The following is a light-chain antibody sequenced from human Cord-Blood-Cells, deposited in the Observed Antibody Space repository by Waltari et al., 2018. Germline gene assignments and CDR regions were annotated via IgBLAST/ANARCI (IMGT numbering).Light chain of an antibody. Sequence: DIQMTQSPSTLSASVGDRVTSTCRASQGISSWLAWYQQEPGKAPKLLIYASGLESGVPSRFSGSGSGTEFTLTISSLQPDDFATYYCQQYNSYSPYTFGQGTKLEIK. J-gene: IGKJ2*01. CDR1: QGISSW. CDR2: AS. V-gene: IGKV1-5*01. CDR3: QQYNSYSPYT.